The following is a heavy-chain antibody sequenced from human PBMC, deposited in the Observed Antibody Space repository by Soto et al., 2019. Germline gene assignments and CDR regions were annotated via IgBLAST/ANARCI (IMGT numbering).Heavy chain of an antibody. CDR3: AKARGAMIYAISVYGMDV. V-gene: IGHV3-23*01. CDR1: GFSFSSFA. D-gene: IGHD2-8*01. J-gene: IGHJ6*02. CDR2: ISGSADST. Sequence: EVQLLESGGGFIHPGGSLRLSCAASGFSFSSFAMNWVRQAPGKGLEWVSVISGSADSTFYADSVKGRFTISRDNSKSTLYLQMNILRAEDTAVYYCAKARGAMIYAISVYGMDVWGQGTTVTVSS.